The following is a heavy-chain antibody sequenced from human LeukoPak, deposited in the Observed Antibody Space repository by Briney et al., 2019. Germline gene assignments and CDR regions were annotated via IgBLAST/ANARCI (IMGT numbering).Heavy chain of an antibody. D-gene: IGHD3-22*01. Sequence: PRRSLRFSCAASGFTFSDYGIHWVRLAPGKGLEWVGVTSPDGSNKFYADSVKGRFTVSRDNSKNTLYLQMNSLRAEDTAVYYCARDNDPDYSSSPGWFDLWGQGTLVTVSS. J-gene: IGHJ5*02. V-gene: IGHV3-30*06. CDR2: TSPDGSNK. CDR3: ARDNDPDYSSSPGWFDL. CDR1: GFTFSDYG.